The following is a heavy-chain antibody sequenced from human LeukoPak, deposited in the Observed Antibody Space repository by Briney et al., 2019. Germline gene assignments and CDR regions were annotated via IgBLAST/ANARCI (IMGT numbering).Heavy chain of an antibody. Sequence: GGSLRLSCAASEFTFSSHGMHWVRQAPGKGLEWVAVISYDGSNKYYADSVKGRFTISRDNSKNTLYLQMNSLRAEDTAVYYCAKDGRSYSSGWPPFDYWGQGALVTVSS. CDR2: ISYDGSNK. J-gene: IGHJ4*02. CDR3: AKDGRSYSSGWPPFDY. CDR1: EFTFSSHG. D-gene: IGHD6-19*01. V-gene: IGHV3-30*18.